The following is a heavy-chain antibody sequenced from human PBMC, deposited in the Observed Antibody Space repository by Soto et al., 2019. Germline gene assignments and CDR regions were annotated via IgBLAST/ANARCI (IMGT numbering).Heavy chain of an antibody. J-gene: IGHJ4*02. CDR2: IYPGDSDT. D-gene: IGHD5-18*01. CDR3: ARQDGAASYYFDY. Sequence: PXEXLKISCKCSGYXFSSYLLAWVRHMPGKGLEWMGIIYPGDSDTRYRPSFQGQVTISVDKSISTAYLQLTNLNASDTAMYYCARQDGAASYYFDYWGQGTLLTV. CDR1: GYXFSSYL. V-gene: IGHV5-51*01.